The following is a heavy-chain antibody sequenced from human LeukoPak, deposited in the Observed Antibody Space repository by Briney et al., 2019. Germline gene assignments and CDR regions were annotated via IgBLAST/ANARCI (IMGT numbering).Heavy chain of an antibody. CDR2: ISGSGDRT. D-gene: IGHD1-7*01. Sequence: GGSLRLSCAASGFTFNTYAMSWVRQAPGKGLECVSGISGSGDRTYYTDSVRGRFTISRDNSKNTLYLQMNSLRAEDTAVYYCARLTGTEDLFDYWGQGTLVTVSS. CDR3: ARLTGTEDLFDY. V-gene: IGHV3-23*01. J-gene: IGHJ4*02. CDR1: GFTFNTYA.